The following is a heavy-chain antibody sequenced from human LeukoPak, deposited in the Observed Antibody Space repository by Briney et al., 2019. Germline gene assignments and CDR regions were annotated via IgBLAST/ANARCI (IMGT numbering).Heavy chain of an antibody. J-gene: IGHJ6*03. Sequence: PSETLSLTCTVSGGSISSSSYYWGWIRQPPGKGLEWIGSIYYSGSTYYNPSLKSRVTISVDTSKNQFSLKLSSVTAADTAVYYCANPPARITIFGVVTPEHYYYYMDVWGKGTTVTVSS. D-gene: IGHD3-3*01. V-gene: IGHV4-39*01. CDR1: GGSISSSSYY. CDR2: IYYSGST. CDR3: ANPPARITIFGVVTPEHYYYYMDV.